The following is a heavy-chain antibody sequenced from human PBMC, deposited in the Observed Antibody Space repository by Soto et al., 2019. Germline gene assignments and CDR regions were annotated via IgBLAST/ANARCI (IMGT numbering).Heavy chain of an antibody. CDR2: INPNSGNT. Sequence: QVQLVQSGAEVKKPGASVKVSCKASGYIFTNYDINWVRQATGQGLEYLGWINPNSGNTGYVQKFKGRVTMTRNTSINTAYMELNSLRSEDTAVYYCARGSKYGDYSRWFDPWGQATLVTVSS. D-gene: IGHD4-17*01. CDR1: GYIFTNYD. CDR3: ARGSKYGDYSRWFDP. V-gene: IGHV1-8*01. J-gene: IGHJ5*02.